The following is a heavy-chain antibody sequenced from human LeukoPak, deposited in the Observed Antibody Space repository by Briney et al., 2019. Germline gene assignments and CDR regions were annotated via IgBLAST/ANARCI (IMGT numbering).Heavy chain of an antibody. V-gene: IGHV4-39*01. Sequence: PSETLSLTCTVSGGSISSASSYWGWIRQPPGKGLEWIGTVYYTGRTYNNPSLKSRITISVDTSNNQFSLKVASVTAADTAVYYCASTHAGRYYTTFDSWDQGTLVAVSS. CDR3: ASTHAGRYYTTFDS. D-gene: IGHD1-26*01. CDR1: GGSISSASSY. J-gene: IGHJ4*02. CDR2: VYYTGRT.